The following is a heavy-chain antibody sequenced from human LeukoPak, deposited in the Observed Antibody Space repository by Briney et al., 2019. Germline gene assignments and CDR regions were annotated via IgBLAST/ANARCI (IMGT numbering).Heavy chain of an antibody. CDR1: GFTFSSYE. J-gene: IGHJ4*02. D-gene: IGHD4-17*01. CDR3: ARDTIYGDSTY. CDR2: IHSSGSPI. Sequence: GGSLRLSCAASGFTFSSYEMNWVRQAPGKGLEWVSYIHSSGSPIYYADSVKGRSTISRDNAKRSLYLQMNSLRAEDTAVYYCARDTIYGDSTYWGQGTLVTVSS. V-gene: IGHV3-48*03.